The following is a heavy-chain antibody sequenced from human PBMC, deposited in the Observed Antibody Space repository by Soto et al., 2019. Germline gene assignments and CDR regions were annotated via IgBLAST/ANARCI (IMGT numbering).Heavy chain of an antibody. Sequence: GASVKVSCKASGYTFTSYGISWVRQAPGQGLEWMGWISAYNGNTNYAQKLQGRVTMTTDTSTSTAYMELRSLRSDDTAVYYCARDTTISSSWYYYYGMDVWGQGTTVTVSS. J-gene: IGHJ6*02. CDR2: ISAYNGNT. V-gene: IGHV1-18*01. CDR3: ARDTTISSSWYYYYGMDV. CDR1: GYTFTSYG. D-gene: IGHD6-13*01.